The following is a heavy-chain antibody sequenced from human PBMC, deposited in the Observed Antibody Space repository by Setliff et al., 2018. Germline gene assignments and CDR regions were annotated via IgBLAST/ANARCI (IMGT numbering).Heavy chain of an antibody. CDR1: GVSISSYY. J-gene: IGHJ3*02. D-gene: IGHD2-2*01. Sequence: SETLSLTCNVSGVSISSYYWSWIRQPPGKGLESIGYIQKSGGTNYNPALKSRVTISVDTSKNQFSLILRSVTAADTAVYYCARGRMRGSCSGPSCTYDPFDIWGQGTPGTVS. V-gene: IGHV4-59*12. CDR3: ARGRMRGSCSGPSCTYDPFDI. CDR2: IQKSGGT.